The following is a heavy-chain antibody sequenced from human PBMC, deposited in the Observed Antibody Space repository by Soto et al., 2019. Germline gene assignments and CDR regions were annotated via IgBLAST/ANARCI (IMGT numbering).Heavy chain of an antibody. Sequence: QVQLQESGPGLVKPSQTLSLTCNVSGGSITSHTHYWSWIRQHPGKGLEWIGNIHFRGPTYYNPSLESRVFISVDTSQNQFSLRLTSVTAADTAVYFCATYDYSDFYFDQWGQGTLVSVSS. D-gene: IGHD4-17*01. V-gene: IGHV4-31*03. CDR3: ATYDYSDFYFDQ. J-gene: IGHJ4*02. CDR1: GGSITSHTHY. CDR2: IHFRGPT.